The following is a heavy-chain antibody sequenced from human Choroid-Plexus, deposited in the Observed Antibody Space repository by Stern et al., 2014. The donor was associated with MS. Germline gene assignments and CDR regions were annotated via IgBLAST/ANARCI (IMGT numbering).Heavy chain of an antibody. CDR1: GYIFTGYY. Sequence: VQLVESGAEVKKPGASVKVSCKTSGYIFTGYYIHWVRQAPGQGLEWMAWINPNTGRPKYAQNFQGRVTMSRDTSISTAYVELSSLTSDDTAVYYCARDQRGITIFGVVTDYYYLGMDVWGQGTTVTVSS. CDR2: INPNTGRP. D-gene: IGHD3-3*01. V-gene: IGHV1-2*02. J-gene: IGHJ6*02. CDR3: ARDQRGITIFGVVTDYYYLGMDV.